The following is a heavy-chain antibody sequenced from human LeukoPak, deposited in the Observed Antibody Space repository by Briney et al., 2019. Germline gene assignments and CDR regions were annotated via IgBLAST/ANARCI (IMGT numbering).Heavy chain of an antibody. CDR3: ARDPQNKYCSSTSCYSGPPYNWFDP. D-gene: IGHD2-2*01. J-gene: IGHJ5*02. CDR2: IIPIFGTA. CDR1: GGTFSSYA. V-gene: IGHV1-69*05. Sequence: ASVKVSCKASGGTFSSYAISWVRQAPGQGLEWMGGIIPIFGTANYAQKLQGRVTMTTDTSTSTAYMELRSLRSDDTAVYYCARDPQNKYCSSTSCYSGPPYNWFDPWGQGTLVTVSS.